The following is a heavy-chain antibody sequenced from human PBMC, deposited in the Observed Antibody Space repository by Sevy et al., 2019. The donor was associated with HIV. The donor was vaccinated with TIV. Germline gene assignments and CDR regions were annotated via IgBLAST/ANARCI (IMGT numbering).Heavy chain of an antibody. CDR1: GFTFSSYA. J-gene: IGHJ4*02. D-gene: IGHD3-3*01. CDR3: ARGDFWSGYHATEGAINY. CDR2: ISYDGNTK. V-gene: IGHV3-30-3*01. Sequence: GGSLRLSCAASGFTFSSYAMHWVRQAPGKGLEWVAVISYDGNTKSYADSVKGRFTISRDISENTLYLQMNYLRADDTAVYFCARGDFWSGYHATEGAINYWGQGTLVTVSS.